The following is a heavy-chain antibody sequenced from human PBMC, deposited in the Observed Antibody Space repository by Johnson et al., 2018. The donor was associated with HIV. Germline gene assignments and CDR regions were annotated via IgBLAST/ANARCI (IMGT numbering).Heavy chain of an antibody. D-gene: IGHD5-18*01. CDR2: ISWNSGSI. Sequence: VQLVESGGGLVQPGRSLRLSCPASGFTFGDYAMSWFRQAPGKGLEWVSGISWNSGSIGYADSVTGRFTISRDNAKNSLYLQMNSLRAEDTALYYCAKDRYSYGTDAFDIWGQGTMVTVSS. CDR1: GFTFGDYA. V-gene: IGHV3-9*01. J-gene: IGHJ3*02. CDR3: AKDRYSYGTDAFDI.